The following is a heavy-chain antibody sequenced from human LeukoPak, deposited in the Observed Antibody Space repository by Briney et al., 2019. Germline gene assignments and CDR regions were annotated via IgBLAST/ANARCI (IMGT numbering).Heavy chain of an antibody. V-gene: IGHV4-30-4*01. Sequence: SETLSLTCTVSGGSIRSYYWSWIRQPPGKGLEWIGYIYYSGSTYYNPSLKSRVTISVDTSKNQFSLKLSSVTAADTAVYYGARGNTLLWFGELPLFDYWGQGTLVTVSS. J-gene: IGHJ4*02. D-gene: IGHD3-10*01. CDR1: GGSIRSYY. CDR3: ARGNTLLWFGELPLFDY. CDR2: IYYSGST.